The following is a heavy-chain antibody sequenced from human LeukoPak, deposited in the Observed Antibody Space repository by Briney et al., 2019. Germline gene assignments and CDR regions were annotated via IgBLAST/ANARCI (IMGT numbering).Heavy chain of an antibody. CDR2: IYHSGST. CDR1: GYSISSGYY. D-gene: IGHD2-2*01. J-gene: IGHJ4*02. CDR3: ARVRGYCSSTSCRGLGIIDY. Sequence: SETLSLTCTVSGYSISSGYYWGWIRQPPGKGLEWIGSIYHSGSTYYNPSLKSRVTISVDTSKNQFSLKLSSVTAADTAVYYCARVRGYCSSTSCRGLGIIDYWGQGTLVTVSS. V-gene: IGHV4-38-2*02.